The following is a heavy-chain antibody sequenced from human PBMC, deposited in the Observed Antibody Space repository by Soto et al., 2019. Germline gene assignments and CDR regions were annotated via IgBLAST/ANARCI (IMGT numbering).Heavy chain of an antibody. V-gene: IGHV3-21*01. Sequence: EVQLVESGGGLVKPGGSLRLSCAASGFTFSSYSMNWVRQAPGKGLEWVSSISSSSSYIYYADSVKGRFTISRDNAKNSLYLQMNSLRAEDTAVYYCARGGYCTNGVCYMDYYYGMDVWGQGTTVTVSS. CDR2: ISSSSSYI. J-gene: IGHJ6*02. D-gene: IGHD2-8*01. CDR1: GFTFSSYS. CDR3: ARGGYCTNGVCYMDYYYGMDV.